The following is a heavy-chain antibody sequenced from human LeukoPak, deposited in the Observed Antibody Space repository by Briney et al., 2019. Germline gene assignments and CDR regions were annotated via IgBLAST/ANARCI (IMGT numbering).Heavy chain of an antibody. J-gene: IGHJ4*02. CDR1: GFTFSSYS. CDR3: ARDLGYSSGCPAD. V-gene: IGHV3-21*01. Sequence: PGGSLRLSCAASGFTFSSYSMNWLRQAPGKGLEWVSSISSSSSYIYYADSVKGRFTISRDNAKNSLYLQMNSLRAEDTAVYYCARDLGYSSGCPADWGQGTLVTVSS. D-gene: IGHD6-19*01. CDR2: ISSSSSYI.